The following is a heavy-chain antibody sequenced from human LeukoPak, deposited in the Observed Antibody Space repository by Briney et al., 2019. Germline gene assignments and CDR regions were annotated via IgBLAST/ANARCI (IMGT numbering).Heavy chain of an antibody. V-gene: IGHV4-34*01. Sequence: PSETLSLTCAVYGGSFSGYYWSWIRQPPGKGLEWIGEINHSGSTNYNPSLKSRVTITVDTSKNQFSLKLSSVTAADTAVYYCERGVHYGLPYSWFDPWGQGTLVTVSS. J-gene: IGHJ5*02. CDR2: INHSGST. CDR1: GGSFSGYY. CDR3: ERGVHYGLPYSWFDP. D-gene: IGHD4-17*01.